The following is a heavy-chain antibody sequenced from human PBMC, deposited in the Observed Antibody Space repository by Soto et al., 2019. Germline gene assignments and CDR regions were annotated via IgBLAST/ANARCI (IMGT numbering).Heavy chain of an antibody. CDR3: ARENYDFWSGYATPLDSYYMDV. V-gene: IGHV4-31*03. CDR1: GGSISSGGYY. J-gene: IGHJ6*03. CDR2: IYYSGST. D-gene: IGHD3-3*01. Sequence: SETLSLTCTVSGGSISSGGYYWSWIRQHPGKGLEWIGYIYYSGSTYYNPSLKSRVTISVDTSKNQFSLKLSSVTAADTAVYYCARENYDFWSGYATPLDSYYMDVWGKGPTVNVS.